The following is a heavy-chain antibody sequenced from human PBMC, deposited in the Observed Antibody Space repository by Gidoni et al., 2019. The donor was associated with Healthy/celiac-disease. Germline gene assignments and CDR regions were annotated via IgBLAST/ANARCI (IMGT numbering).Heavy chain of an antibody. D-gene: IGHD6-6*01. J-gene: IGHJ4*02. CDR2: INHSGST. Sequence: QVQLQQCCAGLLKPSETLSLTCAVYGGSFSGYYWCWIRQPPGKGLEWIGEINHSGSTNSNPSLKSRVTISVDTSKNQVSLKLSSVTAADTAVYYCARSRRNRYSSSSLYYFDYWGQGTLVTVSS. CDR3: ARSRRNRYSSSSLYYFDY. CDR1: GGSFSGYY. V-gene: IGHV4-34*01.